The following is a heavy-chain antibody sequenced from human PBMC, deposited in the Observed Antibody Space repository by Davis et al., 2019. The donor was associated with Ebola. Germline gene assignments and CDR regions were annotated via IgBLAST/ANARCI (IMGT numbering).Heavy chain of an antibody. CDR3: AREGCLFYGLDV. D-gene: IGHD2-15*01. J-gene: IGHJ6*02. CDR1: GITFRTYS. Sequence: GRSLRPSCPASGITFRTYSMSCVRQPPGKGLEWVSGTRVIGRSRYYADSVKGRFTISRDNPKNTLYLQMNSLRAEDTAVYYCAREGCLFYGLDVWGQGTTVTVSS. CDR2: TRVIGRSR. V-gene: IGHV3-23*01.